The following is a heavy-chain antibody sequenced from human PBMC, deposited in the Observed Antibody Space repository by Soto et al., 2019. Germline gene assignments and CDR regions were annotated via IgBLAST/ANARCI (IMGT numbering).Heavy chain of an antibody. CDR1: GGTFSSYT. CDR2: IIPILGIA. CDR3: ASSGAPDISTGYRDDAFDI. D-gene: IGHD3-9*01. V-gene: IGHV1-69*02. Sequence: QVQLVQSGAEVKKPGSSVKVSCKASGGTFSSYTISWVRQAPGQGLEWMGRIIPILGIANYAQKFQSRVTITADKSTSTAYMELSSLRSEDTAVYYCASSGAPDISTGYRDDAFDIWGQGTMVTVSS. J-gene: IGHJ3*02.